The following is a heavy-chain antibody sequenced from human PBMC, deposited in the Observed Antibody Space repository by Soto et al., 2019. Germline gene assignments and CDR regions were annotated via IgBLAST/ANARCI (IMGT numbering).Heavy chain of an antibody. CDR3: AKEVSGWYRGLFDY. J-gene: IGHJ4*02. D-gene: IGHD6-19*01. CDR2: ISGSGGST. Sequence: EVQLLESGGGLVQPGGSLRLSCAASGLTFSSYVMSWVRQAPGKGLEWVSAISGSGGSTYYADSVKGRFTISRDNFKNTLYLLKSSLRAEDTAVYDCAKEVSGWYRGLFDYWGQGTLVTVSS. V-gene: IGHV3-23*01. CDR1: GLTFSSYV.